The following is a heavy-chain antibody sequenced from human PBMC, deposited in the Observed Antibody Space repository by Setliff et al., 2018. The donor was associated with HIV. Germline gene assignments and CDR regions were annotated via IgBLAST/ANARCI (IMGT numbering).Heavy chain of an antibody. Sequence: SETLSLTCTVSGGSISTYYWSWIRQPPGNGLEWIGYIYYTGSTNYNPSLKSRVTISVDTSKNQFSLDLSSVAAADTAVYYCARVACSSTSCPRRYAFDMWGQGTMVTVSS. CDR2: IYYTGST. V-gene: IGHV4-59*01. D-gene: IGHD2-2*01. CDR3: ARVACSSTSCPRRYAFDM. CDR1: GGSISTYY. J-gene: IGHJ3*02.